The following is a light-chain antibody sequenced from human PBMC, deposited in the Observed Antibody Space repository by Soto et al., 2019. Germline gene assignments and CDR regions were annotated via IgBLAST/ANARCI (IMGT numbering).Light chain of an antibody. CDR1: SSDVGGYNS. Sequence: LTQPASVSGSPGQSITISCTGTSSDVGGYNSASWYQHHPGKAPKLILYDVGARPSGVSYRFSGSKSGNTASLTISGLQAADEADYFCSSYTSSMTNVFGSGTKVTVL. J-gene: IGLJ1*01. CDR3: SSYTSSMTNV. V-gene: IGLV2-14*03. CDR2: DVG.